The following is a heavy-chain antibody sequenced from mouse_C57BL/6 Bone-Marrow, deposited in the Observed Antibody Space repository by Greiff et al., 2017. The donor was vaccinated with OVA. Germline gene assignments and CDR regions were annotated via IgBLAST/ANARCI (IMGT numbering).Heavy chain of an antibody. CDR2: INPSSGYT. J-gene: IGHJ2*01. CDR3: ARGAAVEGDY. D-gene: IGHD1-1*01. V-gene: IGHV1-4*01. Sequence: QVQLQQSVAELARPGASVKMSCKASGFTFTSNTMHWVKQRPGQGLEWIGNINPSSGYTKYNPKFKDKATLTADKSSSTTYMQLSSLTSEDSAVYYCARGAAVEGDYWGRGNAPTVSS. CDR1: GFTFTSNT.